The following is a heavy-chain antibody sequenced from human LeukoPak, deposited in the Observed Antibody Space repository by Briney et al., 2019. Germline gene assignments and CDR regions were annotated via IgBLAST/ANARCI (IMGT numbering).Heavy chain of an antibody. CDR1: GGSISSSSYY. Sequence: PSETLSLTCTVSGGSISSSSYYWGWIRQPPGKGLEWIGSIYYSGSTYYNPSLKSRVTISVDRSKNQFSLKLSSVTAADTAVYYCARDCSSTSCQSDVLLSMDVWGKGTTVTVSS. V-gene: IGHV4-39*07. CDR2: IYYSGST. CDR3: ARDCSSTSCQSDVLLSMDV. D-gene: IGHD2-2*01. J-gene: IGHJ6*03.